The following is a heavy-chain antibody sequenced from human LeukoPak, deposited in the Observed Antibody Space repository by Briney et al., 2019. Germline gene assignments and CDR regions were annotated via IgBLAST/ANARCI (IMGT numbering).Heavy chain of an antibody. V-gene: IGHV3-23*01. Sequence: GGSLRLSCVASGFTFSNYALSWVRQAPGKGLELVSGIYGSDDKTVYGDAVKGRFTISRDNSKNTLYLQMNSLRADDTAVYYCAKTQGYYDAWGQGALVTVSS. CDR2: IYGSDDKT. CDR3: AKTQGYYDA. J-gene: IGHJ5*02. D-gene: IGHD2-15*01. CDR1: GFTFSNYA.